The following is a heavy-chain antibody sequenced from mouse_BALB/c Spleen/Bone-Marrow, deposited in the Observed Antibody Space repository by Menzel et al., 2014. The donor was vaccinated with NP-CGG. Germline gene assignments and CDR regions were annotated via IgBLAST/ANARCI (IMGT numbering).Heavy chain of an antibody. J-gene: IGHJ1*01. D-gene: IGHD1-2*01. CDR1: GYSITSGYH. Sequence: EVQRVESGPGLVKPSQSLSLPCSVTGYSITSGYHWNWIRQFPGNKLEWMGYISYDGNNNYNPSLNNRISITRDTSKNQFFLKLNSVTTEDTATYYCARLPLRRPWYFDVWGAGTTVTVSS. V-gene: IGHV3-6*02. CDR3: ARLPLRRPWYFDV. CDR2: ISYDGNN.